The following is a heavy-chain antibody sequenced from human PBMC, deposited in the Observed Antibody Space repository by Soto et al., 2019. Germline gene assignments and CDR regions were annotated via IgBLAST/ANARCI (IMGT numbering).Heavy chain of an antibody. Sequence: SETLSLTCSVSGSSIRNYYWSWIRQPPGKGLEWIGNIYYTGSTNYNPSLKGRVFISVDSSRRQLSLRLNSLTAADTAVYYCTRVGGYYGDYPNFDYWGQGALVTVS. CDR1: GSSIRNYY. CDR3: TRVGGYYGDYPNFDY. V-gene: IGHV4-59*01. D-gene: IGHD4-17*01. J-gene: IGHJ4*02. CDR2: IYYTGST.